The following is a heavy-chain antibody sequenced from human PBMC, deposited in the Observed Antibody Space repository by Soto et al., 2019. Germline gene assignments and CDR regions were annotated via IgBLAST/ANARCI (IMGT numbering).Heavy chain of an antibody. V-gene: IGHV4-31*03. Sequence: SETLSLTCTVSGASISSGGYSWTWIRQHPGKGLEWIGYMFYSGTAHYNPSLQSRVSISIDTPKNQFSLNLRSVTAADSAVYFCARAVDGDPADFWGPGSLVTVSS. J-gene: IGHJ4*02. CDR3: ARAVDGDPADF. CDR2: MFYSGTA. CDR1: GASISSGGYS.